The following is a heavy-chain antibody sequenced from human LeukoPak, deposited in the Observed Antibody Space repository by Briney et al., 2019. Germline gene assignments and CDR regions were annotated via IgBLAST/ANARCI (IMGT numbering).Heavy chain of an antibody. CDR3: AALYDSSGYYKSQFDY. CDR1: GFTFSSNS. V-gene: IGHV3-21*01. Sequence: GGPLKLSLAALGFTFSSNSMNWVGQAPGKGLDWFSSISSSSSYIYYADSVKGRFTISRDNAKNSLYPQMNSLRAEDTAVYYCAALYDSSGYYKSQFDYWGQGTLVTVSS. D-gene: IGHD3-22*01. J-gene: IGHJ4*02. CDR2: ISSSSSYI.